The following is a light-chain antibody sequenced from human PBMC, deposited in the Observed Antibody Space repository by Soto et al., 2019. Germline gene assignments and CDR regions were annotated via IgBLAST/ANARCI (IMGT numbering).Light chain of an antibody. J-gene: IGKJ1*01. CDR3: QQYNNWPLT. V-gene: IGKV3-15*01. Sequence: EIVMTQSPATLSVSPGERATLSCRASQSVSSILAWYQQKPGQAPRLLIYGASTRATGIPARFSGSGSGTEFTLTISSLQSEDFAVYYCQQYNNWPLTFGQGTK. CDR1: QSVSSI. CDR2: GAS.